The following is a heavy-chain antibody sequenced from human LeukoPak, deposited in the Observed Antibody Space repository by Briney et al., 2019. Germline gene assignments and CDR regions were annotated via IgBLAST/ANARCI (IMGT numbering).Heavy chain of an antibody. CDR3: ARGGRAEAGTPTRWFDP. CDR2: INHSGST. J-gene: IGHJ5*02. D-gene: IGHD6-13*01. CDR1: GLSFSSYD. V-gene: IGHV4-34*01. Sequence: AESLSLTCAVYGLSFSSYDLSWIRQAPGKGLEWISEINHSGSTNYNASLKSRVTISVDTSKPQFSLKLRSVTAAATAVSYCARGGRAEAGTPTRWFDPWGQGTLVTVSS.